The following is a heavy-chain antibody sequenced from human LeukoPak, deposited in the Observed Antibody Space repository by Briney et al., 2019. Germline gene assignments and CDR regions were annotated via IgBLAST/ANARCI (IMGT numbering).Heavy chain of an antibody. J-gene: IGHJ4*01. V-gene: IGHV1-2*02. Sequence: ASVKVSCKASGYTFTDYYMHWVRQAPGQGLERMGWINPNSAATNYAQKFQGRVAMTRDTSISTAYMELSILRSDDTAVYYCARDRSADCSLDYWGHGTLVTVSS. CDR2: INPNSAAT. CDR1: GYTFTDYY. CDR3: ARDRSADCSLDY. D-gene: IGHD2-21*02.